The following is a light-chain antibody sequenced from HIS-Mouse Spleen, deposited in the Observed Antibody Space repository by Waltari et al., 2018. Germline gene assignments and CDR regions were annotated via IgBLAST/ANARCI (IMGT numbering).Light chain of an antibody. CDR2: AAY. CDR3: QKYNSAPWT. J-gene: IGKJ1*01. CDR1: QGMSHY. Sequence: DIQMTQSPSSLSASVGDRVTITCRASQGMSHYLAWYQQKPGKVPKLLIYAAYTLQSGVPSRFSGSGSGTDFTLTISSLQPEDVATYYCQKYNSAPWTFGQGTKVEIK. V-gene: IGKV1-27*01.